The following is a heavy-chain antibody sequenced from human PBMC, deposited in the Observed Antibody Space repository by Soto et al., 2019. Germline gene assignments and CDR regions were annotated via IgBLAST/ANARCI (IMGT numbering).Heavy chain of an antibody. CDR2: IYYSGST. CDR3: GSHVPPPNKGALNP. V-gene: IGHV4-39*01. J-gene: IGHJ5*02. Sequence: QLQLQESGPGLVKPSETLSLTCTVSGGSISSSSYYWGWIRQPPGKGLEWIGNIYYSGSTYYNPPPRVRAPIPVDMPKNQSSRRRGSGTPAATLFYYCGSHVPPPNKGALNPWGQGALVTVPS. CDR1: GGSISSSSYY.